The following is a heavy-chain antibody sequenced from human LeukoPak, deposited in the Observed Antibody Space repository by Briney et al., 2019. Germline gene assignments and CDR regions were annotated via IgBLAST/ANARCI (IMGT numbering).Heavy chain of an antibody. V-gene: IGHV5-51*01. CDR3: ARLGPMVRGVNYYYYYYMDV. Sequence: GGSPEISLQGLGFHFTTYWIGWGRQRPGKGLGGMGIIYPGDSDTRYSPSFQGQVTISADKSISTAYLQWSSLKASNTAMYYCARLGPMVRGVNYYYYYYMDVWGKGTTVTISS. J-gene: IGHJ6*03. D-gene: IGHD3-10*01. CDR2: IYPGDSDT. CDR1: GFHFTTYW.